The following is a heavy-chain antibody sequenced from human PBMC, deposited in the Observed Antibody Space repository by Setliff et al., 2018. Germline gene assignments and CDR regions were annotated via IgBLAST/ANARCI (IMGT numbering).Heavy chain of an antibody. CDR2: INPSGGGT. V-gene: IGHV1-46*03. CDR1: GATFSSYG. D-gene: IGHD6-19*01. J-gene: IGHJ3*02. CDR3: ARVYLAGSGWDKANALDI. Sequence: ASVKVSCKASGATFSSYGISWVRQAPGQGLEWMGLINPSGGGTIYARKFQGRVTMARETSTSTVYMELSGLRSEDTAVYYCARVYLAGSGWDKANALDICGQGTMVTVSS.